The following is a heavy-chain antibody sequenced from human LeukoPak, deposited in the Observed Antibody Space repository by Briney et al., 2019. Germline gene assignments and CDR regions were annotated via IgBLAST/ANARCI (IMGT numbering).Heavy chain of an antibody. CDR1: GGTFSSYA. V-gene: IGHV1-69*05. CDR3: ASLAAPPEYYYYMDV. J-gene: IGHJ6*03. Sequence: GASVNVSCKASGGTFSSYAISWVRQAPGQGLEWMGGIIPIFGTANYAQKFQGRVTITTDESTSTAYMELSSLRSEDTAVYYCASLAAPPEYYYYMDVWGKGTTVTVSS. CDR2: IIPIFGTA. D-gene: IGHD6-6*01.